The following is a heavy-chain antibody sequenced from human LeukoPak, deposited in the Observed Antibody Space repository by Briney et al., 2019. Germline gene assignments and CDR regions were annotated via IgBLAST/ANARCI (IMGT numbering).Heavy chain of an antibody. CDR1: GGSFSGYY. Sequence: PSETLSLTCAVYGGSFSGYYWSWIRQPPGKGLEWIGEINHSGSTNYNPSLKSRVTISVDTSKNQFSLKLSSVTAADTAVYYCARSWGFGGVIDDAFDIWGQGTMVTVSS. J-gene: IGHJ3*02. CDR2: INHSGST. D-gene: IGHD3-16*02. CDR3: ARSWGFGGVIDDAFDI. V-gene: IGHV4-34*01.